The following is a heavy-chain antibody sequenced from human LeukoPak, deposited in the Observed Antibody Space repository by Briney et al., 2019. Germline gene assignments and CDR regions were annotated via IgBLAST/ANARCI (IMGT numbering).Heavy chain of an antibody. CDR1: GYTFTSYD. Sequence: ASVKVSCKASGYTFTSYDINWVRQATGQGLEWMGWMNPNSGNTGYAQKLQGRVTMTRNTSISTAYMELSSLRSEDTAVYYCASPSRHSRSFLDVWGQGTTVTVSS. J-gene: IGHJ6*02. CDR3: ASPSRHSRSFLDV. V-gene: IGHV1-8*01. D-gene: IGHD6-13*01. CDR2: MNPNSGNT.